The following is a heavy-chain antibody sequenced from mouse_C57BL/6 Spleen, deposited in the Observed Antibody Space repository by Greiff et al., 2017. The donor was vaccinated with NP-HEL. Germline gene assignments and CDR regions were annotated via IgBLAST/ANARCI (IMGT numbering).Heavy chain of an antibody. CDR2: IWGGGST. J-gene: IGHJ4*01. CDR3: AKRYGSSYEGYAMDY. D-gene: IGHD1-1*01. CDR1: GFSLTSYG. Sequence: QVQLKQSGPGLVAPSQSLPITCTVSGFSLTSYGVDWVRQPPGKGLEWLGVIWGGGSTNYNSALMSRLSISKDNSKSQVFLKMNRLQTDDTAMYYCAKRYGSSYEGYAMDYWGQGTSVTVSS. V-gene: IGHV2-9*01.